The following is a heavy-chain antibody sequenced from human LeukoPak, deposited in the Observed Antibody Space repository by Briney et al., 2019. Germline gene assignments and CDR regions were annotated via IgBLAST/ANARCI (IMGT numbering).Heavy chain of an antibody. J-gene: IGHJ4*02. Sequence: GESLKISCKGSGYSFTNYWISWVRQMPGKGLEWMGRIDPDGSYTNYSPSFQGHVTISVDKSISTAYLQWSSLKASDTAMYYCARQTDTANVGAYWGQGTLVTVSS. CDR2: IDPDGSYT. CDR1: GYSFTNYW. V-gene: IGHV5-10-1*01. D-gene: IGHD5-18*01. CDR3: ARQTDTANVGAY.